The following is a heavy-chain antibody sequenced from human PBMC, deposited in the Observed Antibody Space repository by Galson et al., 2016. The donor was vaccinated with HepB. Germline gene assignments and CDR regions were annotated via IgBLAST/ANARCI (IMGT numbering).Heavy chain of an antibody. V-gene: IGHV1-8*01. Sequence: SVKVSCKASGYTFTNYDINWVRQATGQGLEWLGWMNPSSGNTGYAQKFQGRVTMTRDTSISTAYMELSSLRSDDTAIYYCARNPIETGYFDPWGQGTLVTVSS. J-gene: IGHJ5*02. CDR2: MNPSSGNT. CDR3: ARNPIETGYFDP. CDR1: GYTFTNYD. D-gene: IGHD1-1*01.